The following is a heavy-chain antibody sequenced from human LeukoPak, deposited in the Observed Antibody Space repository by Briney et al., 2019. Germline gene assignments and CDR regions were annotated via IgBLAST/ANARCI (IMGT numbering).Heavy chain of an antibody. CDR1: GGSISSGGYY. CDR3: ARGSKGGLGYCSGGTCSNWFDP. Sequence: PSETLSLTCTVPGGSISSGGYYWSWIRQHPGKGLEWIGYIYYSGSTYYNPSLKSRVTISVDTSKNQFSLKLSSVTVADTAVYYCARGSKGGLGYCSGGTCSNWFDPWGQGTLVTVSS. CDR2: IYYSGST. J-gene: IGHJ5*02. V-gene: IGHV4-31*03. D-gene: IGHD2-15*01.